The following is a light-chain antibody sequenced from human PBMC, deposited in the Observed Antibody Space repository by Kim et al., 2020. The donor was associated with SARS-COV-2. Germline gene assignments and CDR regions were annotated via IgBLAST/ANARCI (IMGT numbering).Light chain of an antibody. CDR1: SLRSYY. V-gene: IGLV3-19*01. J-gene: IGLJ2*01. Sequence: VALGQTVRITCQGDSLRSYYATWYQQKPGQAPILVIYGKNNRPSGIPDRFTGSSSGNTASLTITGTQAGDEADYYCNSRDSNDNVVFGGGTKVTVL. CDR2: GKN. CDR3: NSRDSNDNVV.